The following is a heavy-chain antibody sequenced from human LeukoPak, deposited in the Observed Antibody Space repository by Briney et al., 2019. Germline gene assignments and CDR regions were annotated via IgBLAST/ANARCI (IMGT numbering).Heavy chain of an antibody. D-gene: IGHD5-18*01. CDR2: ISWNSGSI. CDR3: AKDKDLLQLWRYGMDV. J-gene: IGHJ6*02. Sequence: AGGSLRLSCAASGFTFDDYAMHWVRQAPGKGLEWVSGISWNSGSIGYADSVKGRFTISRDNAKNSLYLQMNSLRAEDTALYYCAKDKDLLQLWRYGMDVWGQGTTVTVSS. V-gene: IGHV3-9*01. CDR1: GFTFDDYA.